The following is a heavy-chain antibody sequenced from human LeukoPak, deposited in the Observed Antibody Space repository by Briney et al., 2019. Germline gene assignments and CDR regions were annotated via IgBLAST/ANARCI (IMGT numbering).Heavy chain of an antibody. D-gene: IGHD3-22*01. Sequence: GGSLRLSCAASGFTFSSYEMNWVRQAPGKGLEWVSYISSSGSTVYYADSVKGRSTISRDNAKKSPYLQINSLRAEDTAVYYCARGYYYDDRNDYRGQGTLVTVSA. J-gene: IGHJ4*02. CDR1: GFTFSSYE. CDR2: ISSSGSTV. V-gene: IGHV3-48*03. CDR3: ARGYYYDDRNDY.